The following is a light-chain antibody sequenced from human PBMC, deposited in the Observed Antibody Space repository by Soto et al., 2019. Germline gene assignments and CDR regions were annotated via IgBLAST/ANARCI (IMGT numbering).Light chain of an antibody. Sequence: QSALTQPASVSGSPGQSITISCNGTISDVGGYDYVSWYQQHPGKAPKLMIYDVSNRPSGVSNRFSGSKSGNTASLTISGLQADDEADYYCSSYTTSSTYVFGTGTKVTVL. V-gene: IGLV2-14*01. J-gene: IGLJ1*01. CDR2: DVS. CDR3: SSYTTSSTYV. CDR1: ISDVGGYDY.